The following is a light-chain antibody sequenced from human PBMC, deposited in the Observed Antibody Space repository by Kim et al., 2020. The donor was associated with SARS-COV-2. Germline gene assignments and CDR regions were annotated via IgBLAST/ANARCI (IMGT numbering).Light chain of an antibody. V-gene: IGLV4-69*01. Sequence: ASVKRTCTLSRGHSSYAIAWHQQQPEKRPRYLMKLNSDGSHSKGDGIPDRFSGSSSGAERYLTISSLQSEDEADYYCQTWGTGIRVFGGGTKLNVL. CDR1: RGHSSYA. J-gene: IGLJ3*02. CDR3: QTWGTGIRV. CDR2: LNSDGSH.